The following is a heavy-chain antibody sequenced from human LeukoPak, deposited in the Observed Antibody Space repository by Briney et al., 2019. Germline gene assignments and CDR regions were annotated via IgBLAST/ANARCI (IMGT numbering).Heavy chain of an antibody. Sequence: SVKVSCKASGYTFTSYGISWVRQAPGQGLEWMGRIIPRLGIASYAQKFQGRVTITADKSTSTYMELSSLRPEDTAVYYCARETGDPPTYYYGMDVWGRGTTVTVSS. V-gene: IGHV1-69*04. CDR3: ARETGDPPTYYYGMDV. D-gene: IGHD4-17*01. CDR2: IIPRLGIA. CDR1: GYTFTSYG. J-gene: IGHJ6*02.